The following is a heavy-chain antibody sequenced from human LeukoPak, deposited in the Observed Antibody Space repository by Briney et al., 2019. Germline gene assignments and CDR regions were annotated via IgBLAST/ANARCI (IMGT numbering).Heavy chain of an antibody. CDR3: ARVVGLTGYSSSWYSGYYYYMDV. CDR2: IIPIFGTT. J-gene: IGHJ6*03. D-gene: IGHD6-13*01. CDR1: GGTFSSYA. V-gene: IGHV1-69*06. Sequence: GASVKVSCKASGGTFSSYAISWVRQAPGQGLEWMGGIIPIFGTTNYAQKFQDRVTITADKSTSTAHMELSSLSSEDTAVYYCARVVGLTGYSSSWYSGYYYYMDVWGKGTTVTVSS.